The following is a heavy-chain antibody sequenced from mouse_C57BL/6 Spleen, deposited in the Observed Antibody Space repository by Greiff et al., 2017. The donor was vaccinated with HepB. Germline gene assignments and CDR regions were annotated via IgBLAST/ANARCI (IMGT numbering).Heavy chain of an antibody. CDR3: ALYGSSCAWFAY. J-gene: IGHJ3*01. V-gene: IGHV1-55*01. Sequence: VQLQQSGAELVKPGASVKMSCKASGYTFTSYWITWVKQRPGQGLEWIGDIYPGSGSTNYNETFKSKATLTVDTSSSTAYMQLSSLTSEDSAVFYCALYGSSCAWFAYWGQGTLVTVSA. CDR2: IYPGSGST. D-gene: IGHD1-1*01. CDR1: GYTFTSYW.